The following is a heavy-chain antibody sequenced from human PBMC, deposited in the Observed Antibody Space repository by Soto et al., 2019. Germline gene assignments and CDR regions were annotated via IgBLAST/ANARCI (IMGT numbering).Heavy chain of an antibody. V-gene: IGHV4-59*01. CDR3: ARGSEAWFDP. CDR2: VSSTEIT. Sequence: SETLSLTCTASGDSISSYFWSWIRQPPGRVLEWIAYVSSTEITNYNPSPTSRVAMSIDTSKNQFSLKVRSVTAADTAVYYCARGSEAWFDPWGQGTLVTVSS. CDR1: GDSISSYF. J-gene: IGHJ5*02.